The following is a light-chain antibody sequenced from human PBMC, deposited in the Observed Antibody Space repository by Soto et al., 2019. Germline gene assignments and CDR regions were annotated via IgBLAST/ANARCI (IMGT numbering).Light chain of an antibody. CDR3: QQYNNWPPIT. CDR2: DAS. J-gene: IGKJ5*01. V-gene: IGKV3-15*01. CDR1: QGVTTN. Sequence: EIVMTQSPASLSVSPGERVTLSCRAGQGVTTNFAWYQQKSGQSPRLLIYDASTRATGIPARFSGSGSGTEFTLTISSLQSEDFAIYYCQQYNNWPPITFGQGTRLEIK.